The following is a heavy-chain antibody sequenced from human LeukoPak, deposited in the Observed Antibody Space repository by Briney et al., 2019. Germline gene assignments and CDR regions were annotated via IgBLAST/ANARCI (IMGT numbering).Heavy chain of an antibody. V-gene: IGHV3-7*01. Sequence: GGSLRLSCAASGFSLNNHWVTWVRQAPGKGPEWVAHINVDGSEKDFLDSVRGRFTISRDNSKNSVYLQMNTLRVEDTAVYHCARGHYGLDVWGQGTTVTVSS. CDR3: ARGHYGLDV. CDR1: GFSLNNHW. J-gene: IGHJ6*02. CDR2: INVDGSEK.